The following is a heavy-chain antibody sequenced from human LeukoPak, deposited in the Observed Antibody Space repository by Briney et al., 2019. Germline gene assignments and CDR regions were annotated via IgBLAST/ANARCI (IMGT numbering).Heavy chain of an antibody. CDR2: IYYSGST. J-gene: IGHJ4*02. D-gene: IGHD3-16*02. V-gene: IGHV4-59*08. CDR3: AGHDYDYVWGSYRRGAPLFDY. CDR1: GGSISSYY. Sequence: SETLSLTCTVSGGSISSYYWSWIRQPPGKGLEWIGYIYYSGSTNYNPSLKSRVTISVDTSKNQFSLKLSSVTAADTAVYYCAGHDYDYVWGSYRRGAPLFDYWGQGTLVTVSS.